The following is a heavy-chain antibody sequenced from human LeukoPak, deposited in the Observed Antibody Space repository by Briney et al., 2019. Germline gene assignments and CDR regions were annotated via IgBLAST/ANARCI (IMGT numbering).Heavy chain of an antibody. D-gene: IGHD3-10*01. V-gene: IGHV1-18*04. CDR3: ARKGMGSPLDF. Sequence: ASVKVSCKTSGFTFTSYGISWMRQAPGQGLEWMAWISANNGDTHYAQRLQGRVTLTTDTPTGTAYMEVRSLRSDDTAVYYCARKGMGSPLDFWGQGTLVTVSS. CDR2: ISANNGDT. J-gene: IGHJ4*02. CDR1: GFTFTSYG.